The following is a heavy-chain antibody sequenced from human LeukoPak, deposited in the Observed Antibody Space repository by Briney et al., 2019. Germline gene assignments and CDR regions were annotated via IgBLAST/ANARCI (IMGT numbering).Heavy chain of an antibody. J-gene: IGHJ4*02. Sequence: GASVKVSCEVSGYTFTRCYMHGVRQPPGKGLEWREIINPSGGSTSYAQKFQGRVTMTRDTSTSTVYMELSSLRSEDTAVYYCARDIDYWGQGTLVTVSS. CDR2: INPSGGST. CDR1: GYTFTRCY. CDR3: ARDIDY. V-gene: IGHV1-46*01.